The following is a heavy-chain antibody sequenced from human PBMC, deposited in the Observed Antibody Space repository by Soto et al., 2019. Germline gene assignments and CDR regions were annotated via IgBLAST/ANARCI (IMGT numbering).Heavy chain of an antibody. D-gene: IGHD3-22*01. Sequence: ASVMVSCKASGYTFTSYYMHWVRQAPGQGLEWMGWISAYNGNTNYAQKLQGRVTVTTDTSTSTAYMELRSLRSDDTAVYYSARVENYYDVSGAPAFDIGGQGTMVTVSS. J-gene: IGHJ3*02. CDR1: GYTFTSYY. CDR3: ARVENYYDVSGAPAFDI. CDR2: ISAYNGNT. V-gene: IGHV1-18*04.